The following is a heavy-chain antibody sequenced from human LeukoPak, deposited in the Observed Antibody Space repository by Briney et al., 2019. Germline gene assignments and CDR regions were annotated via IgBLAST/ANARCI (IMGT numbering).Heavy chain of an antibody. Sequence: GGSLRLSCAASGFTVSSNYMSWVRQAPGKGLEWVSVIYSGGSTYYADSVKGRFTISRDNSKNTLYLQMNSLRVEDTAVYYCARDPYSSGYFDYWGQGTLVTVSS. J-gene: IGHJ4*02. CDR3: ARDPYSSGYFDY. D-gene: IGHD6-19*01. V-gene: IGHV3-66*01. CDR2: IYSGGST. CDR1: GFTVSSNY.